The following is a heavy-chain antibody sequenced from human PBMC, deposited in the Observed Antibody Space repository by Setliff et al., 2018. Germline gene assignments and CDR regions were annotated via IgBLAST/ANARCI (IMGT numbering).Heavy chain of an antibody. CDR3: ARRYCSGGSCLEYYYYGMDV. D-gene: IGHD2-15*01. J-gene: IGHJ6*02. Sequence: SVKVSCKASGGTFSSYAISWVRQAPGRGLEWMGGIIPILGIANYAQKFQGRVTITADKSTSTAYMGLSSLRSEDTAVYYCARRYCSGGSCLEYYYYGMDVWGQGTTVTVSS. V-gene: IGHV1-69*10. CDR1: GGTFSSYA. CDR2: IIPILGIA.